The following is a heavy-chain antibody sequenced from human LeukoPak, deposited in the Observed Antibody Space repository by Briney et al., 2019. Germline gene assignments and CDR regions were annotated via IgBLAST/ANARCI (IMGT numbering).Heavy chain of an antibody. V-gene: IGHV3-23*01. D-gene: IGHD1-7*01. CDR2: ITGSGGST. CDR1: GFTFSSYS. CDR3: AKRGKTGTTPFDY. Sequence: GGSLRLSCAASGFTFSSYSMNWVRQAPGKGLEWVSAITGSGGSTYNADSVKGRFTISRDNSKNTLYLQMNSLRAEDTAVYYCAKRGKTGTTPFDYWGRGTLVTVSS. J-gene: IGHJ4*02.